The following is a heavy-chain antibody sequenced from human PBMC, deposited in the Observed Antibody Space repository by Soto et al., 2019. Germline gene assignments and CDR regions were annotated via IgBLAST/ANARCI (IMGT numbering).Heavy chain of an antibody. CDR3: ARESLRVVVAATPPGY. D-gene: IGHD2-15*01. J-gene: IGHJ4*02. CDR1: GFTFSSYG. Sequence: GGSLRLSCAASGFTFSSYGMHWVRQAPCKGLEWVAVIWYDGSNKYYADSVKGRFTISRDNSKNTLYLQMNSLRAEDTAVYYCARESLRVVVAATPPGYWGQGTLVTVSS. CDR2: IWYDGSNK. V-gene: IGHV3-33*01.